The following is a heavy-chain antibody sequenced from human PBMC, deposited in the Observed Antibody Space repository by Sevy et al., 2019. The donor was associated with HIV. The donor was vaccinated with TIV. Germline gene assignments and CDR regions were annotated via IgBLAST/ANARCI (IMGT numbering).Heavy chain of an antibody. CDR1: GYTFTNYG. Sequence: ASVKVSCKASGYTFTNYGISWVRQAPGQGLEWMGWISAYNGNTNYAQKLQDRVTMTTDTSTSTAYMELRSLRSDDTVICYCARDFVVGSSGPNWFGPWGQGTLVTVSS. CDR2: ISAYNGNT. J-gene: IGHJ5*02. CDR3: ARDFVVGSSGPNWFGP. D-gene: IGHD2-21*01. V-gene: IGHV1-18*01.